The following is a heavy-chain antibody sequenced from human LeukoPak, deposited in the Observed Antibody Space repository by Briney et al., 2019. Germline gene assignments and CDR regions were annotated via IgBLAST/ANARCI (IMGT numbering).Heavy chain of an antibody. CDR3: ARGEYSYGPLDYYYYMDV. J-gene: IGHJ6*03. V-gene: IGHV3-21*01. Sequence: GGSLRLSWAASGFTFTSYTMNWVRQAPGKGLEWVSSISSSSSYIYYADSVKGRFTISRDNAKNSLYLQMNSLRAEDTAVYYCARGEYSYGPLDYYYYMDVWGKGTTVTVSS. CDR1: GFTFTSYT. D-gene: IGHD5-18*01. CDR2: ISSSSSYI.